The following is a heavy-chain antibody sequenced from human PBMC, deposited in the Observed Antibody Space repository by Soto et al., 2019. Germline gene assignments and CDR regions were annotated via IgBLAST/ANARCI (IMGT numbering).Heavy chain of an antibody. V-gene: IGHV3-48*02. J-gene: IGHJ5*02. CDR2: ISISSSTI. CDR1: GFTFSSYS. Sequence: PGGSLRLSCAASGFTFSSYSMNWVRQAPGKGLEWLSYISISSSTIYYAHSVNGRFTTSSDHDKNSLYLQMNSLRDEYTAVYYCARDNGMAGSFDPWGQGTLVTVSS. CDR3: ARDNGMAGSFDP. D-gene: IGHD2-8*01.